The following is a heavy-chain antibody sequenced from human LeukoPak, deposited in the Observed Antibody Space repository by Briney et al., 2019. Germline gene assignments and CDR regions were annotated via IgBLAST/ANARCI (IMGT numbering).Heavy chain of an antibody. J-gene: IGHJ4*02. CDR2: ISGSGDST. V-gene: IGHV3-23*01. D-gene: IGHD3-10*01. CDR3: AKGGLLWFGELLYFDY. Sequence: PGGSLRLSCAASGFTFRSYGMTWVRQAPGKGLEWVSAISGSGDSTYYAESVKGRFSISRDNSKNTLYLQMNSLRAEDTAVYYCAKGGLLWFGELLYFDYWGQGTLVTVSS. CDR1: GFTFRSYG.